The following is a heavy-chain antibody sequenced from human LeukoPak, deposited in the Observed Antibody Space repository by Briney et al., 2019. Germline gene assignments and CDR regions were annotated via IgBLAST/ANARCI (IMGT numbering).Heavy chain of an antibody. D-gene: IGHD1-14*01. J-gene: IGHJ4*02. V-gene: IGHV4-59*12. Sequence: SETLSLTCTVSGGSITNYYWSWIRQPPGKGLEWIGYIHYSGSTKYKSSLKSRVTISVDTSKNQFSLQLNSVTPEDTAVYYCARDTGVRPRVAHFDYWGQGTLVTVSS. CDR2: IHYSGST. CDR1: GGSITNYY. CDR3: ARDTGVRPRVAHFDY.